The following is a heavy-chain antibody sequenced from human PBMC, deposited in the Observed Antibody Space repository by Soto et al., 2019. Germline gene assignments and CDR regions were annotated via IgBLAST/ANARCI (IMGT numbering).Heavy chain of an antibody. CDR2: DYYSGST. D-gene: IGHD2-15*01. CDR1: GDSIRDRHY. CDR3: ARTNTLDGRGHTGFGY. Sequence: LSLTCASSGDSIRDRHYWRWVRQPPGKGCEWIGRDYYSGSTHYTTSLKRRVTISVDTSKNQFSLSLRSVTASDTAVYYCARTNTLDGRGHTGFGYWGQGTLVTVT. J-gene: IGHJ4*02. V-gene: IGHV4-38-2*01.